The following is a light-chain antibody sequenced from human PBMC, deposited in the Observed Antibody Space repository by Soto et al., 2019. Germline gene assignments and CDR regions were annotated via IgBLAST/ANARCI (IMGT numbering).Light chain of an antibody. J-gene: IGKJ1*01. Sequence: EIVMTQSPATLSVSPGERATLSCRASQSVSDNLAWYQQKPGQAPRLLIYGASTRATGIPARFSGSGSGTEFTLTISSLQSEDFAVYYCQQYNNWPLTFVPGTKVEIK. CDR2: GAS. CDR3: QQYNNWPLT. CDR1: QSVSDN. V-gene: IGKV3-15*01.